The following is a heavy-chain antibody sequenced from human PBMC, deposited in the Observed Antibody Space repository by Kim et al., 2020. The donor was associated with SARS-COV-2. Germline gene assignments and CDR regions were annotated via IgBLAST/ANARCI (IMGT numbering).Heavy chain of an antibody. CDR2: IKQDGNEK. CDR3: ARDTTPQYGSGSYFWFAS. CDR1: GFTFSNYW. V-gene: IGHV3-7*03. Sequence: GGSLRLSCAASGFTFSNYWMSWVRQAPGKGLEWVANIKQDGNEKYYVDSVRGRFTISRDNTRNSLYLQMNSLRAKDTAVYYCARDTTPQYGSGSYFWFASWGQGTLVTVSS. J-gene: IGHJ5*01. D-gene: IGHD3-10*01.